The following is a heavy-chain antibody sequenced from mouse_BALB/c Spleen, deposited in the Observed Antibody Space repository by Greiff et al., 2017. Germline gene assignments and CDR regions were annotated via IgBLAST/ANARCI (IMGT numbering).Heavy chain of an antibody. V-gene: IGHV3-2*02. CDR1: GYSITSDYA. CDR2: ISYSGST. D-gene: IGHD2-14*01. Sequence: EVKLLESGPGLVKPSQSLSLTCTVTGYSITSDYAWNWIRQFPGNKLEWMGYISYSGSTSYNPSLKSRISITRDTSKNQFFLQLNSVTTEDTATYYCARGDRYRYFDVWGAGTTVTVSS. CDR3: ARGDRYRYFDV. J-gene: IGHJ1*01.